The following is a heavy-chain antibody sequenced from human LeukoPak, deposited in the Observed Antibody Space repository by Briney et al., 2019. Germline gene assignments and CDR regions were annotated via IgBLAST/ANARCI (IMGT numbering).Heavy chain of an antibody. V-gene: IGHV4-59*01. CDR2: IYYSGST. D-gene: IGHD3-3*01. J-gene: IGHJ4*02. Sequence: NPSETLSLTCTVSGGSISSYYWSWIRQPPGKGLEWIGYIYYSGSTNYNPSLKSRVTISVDTSKNQFSLKLSSVTAADTAVYYCARVGGSPTDSNFDYWGQGTLVTVSS. CDR3: ARVGGSPTDSNFDY. CDR1: GGSISSYY.